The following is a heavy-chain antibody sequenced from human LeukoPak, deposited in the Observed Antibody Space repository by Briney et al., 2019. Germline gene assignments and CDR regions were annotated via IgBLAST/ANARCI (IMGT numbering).Heavy chain of an antibody. CDR3: ARVGSSGPHYYYYYMDV. CDR2: IIPIFGTA. CDR1: GGTFSSYA. Sequence: ASVKVSCKASGGTFSSYAISWVRQAPGQGLEWMGGIIPIFGTANYAQKFQGRVTITADESTSTAYMELSSLRSEDTAVYYCARVGSSGPHYYYYYMDVWGKGTTVTISS. V-gene: IGHV1-69*13. D-gene: IGHD6-19*01. J-gene: IGHJ6*03.